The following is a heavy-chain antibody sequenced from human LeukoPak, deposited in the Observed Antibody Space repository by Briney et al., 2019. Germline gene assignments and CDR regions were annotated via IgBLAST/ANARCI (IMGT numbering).Heavy chain of an antibody. V-gene: IGHV4-59*08. CDR2: IYSSGST. Sequence: SETLSLTCTVSGGSISSYYWSWIRQPPGKGLEWIGYIYSSGSTNYNPSLKSRVTISVDTSKNQFSLKLNSLTAAETAVYYCARQYGSGSSYTPVVDLWGQGTLVTVSS. CDR3: ARQYGSGSSYTPVVDL. CDR1: GGSISSYY. J-gene: IGHJ4*02. D-gene: IGHD3-10*01.